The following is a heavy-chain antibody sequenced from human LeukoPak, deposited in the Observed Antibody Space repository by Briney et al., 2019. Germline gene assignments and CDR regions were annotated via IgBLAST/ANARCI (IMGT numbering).Heavy chain of an antibody. CDR3: ARCASSWYYFDY. V-gene: IGHV4-61*08. D-gene: IGHD6-13*01. Sequence: PSQTLSLTCTVSGGSVSSGDYYWSWIRQPPGKGLEWIGYIYYSGSTNYNPSLKSRVTISVDTSKNQFSLKLSSVTAADTAVYYCARCASSWYYFDYWGQGTLVTVSS. CDR2: IYYSGST. CDR1: GGSVSSGDYY. J-gene: IGHJ4*02.